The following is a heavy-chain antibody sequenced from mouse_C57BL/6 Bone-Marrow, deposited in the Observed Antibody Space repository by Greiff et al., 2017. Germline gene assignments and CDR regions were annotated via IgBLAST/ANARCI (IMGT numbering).Heavy chain of an antibody. CDR2: INPSNGGT. J-gene: IGHJ1*03. CDR3: ARDDYESYWYFDV. Sequence: QVHVKQSGTELVKPGASVKLSCKASGYTFTSYWMHWVKQRPGQGLEWIGNINPSNGGTNYNEKFKSKATLTVDKSSSTAYMQLSSLTSEDSAVYYCARDDYESYWYFDVWGTGTTVTVSS. D-gene: IGHD2-4*01. V-gene: IGHV1-53*01. CDR1: GYTFTSYW.